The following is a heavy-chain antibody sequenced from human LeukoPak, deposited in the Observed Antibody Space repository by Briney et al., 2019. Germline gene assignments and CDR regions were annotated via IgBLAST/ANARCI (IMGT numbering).Heavy chain of an antibody. CDR1: GFTFTSYG. Sequence: GGSLRLSCSASGFTFTSYGMHWVRQAPGKGLEWVAVISYDGITNYYADSVKGRFTVSRDNSENTLYLQMNSLRADDTAVYYCAKKAAPVSAIRAGFDYWRQGTLVTVSS. J-gene: IGHJ4*02. D-gene: IGHD2-21*01. V-gene: IGHV3-30*18. CDR3: AKKAAPVSAIRAGFDY. CDR2: ISYDGITN.